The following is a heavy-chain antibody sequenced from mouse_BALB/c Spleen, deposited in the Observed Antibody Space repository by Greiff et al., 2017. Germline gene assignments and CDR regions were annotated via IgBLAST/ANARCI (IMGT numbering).Heavy chain of an antibody. D-gene: IGHD2-14*01. Sequence: EVKLMESGGGLVQPGGSLKLSCAASGFTFSSYTMSWVRQTPEKRLEWVAYISNGGGSTYYPDTVKGRFTISRDNAKNTLYLQMSSLKSEDTAMYYCARQGYRYDDGFAYWGQGTLVTVSA. V-gene: IGHV5-12-2*01. CDR2: ISNGGGST. J-gene: IGHJ3*01. CDR3: ARQGYRYDDGFAY. CDR1: GFTFSSYT.